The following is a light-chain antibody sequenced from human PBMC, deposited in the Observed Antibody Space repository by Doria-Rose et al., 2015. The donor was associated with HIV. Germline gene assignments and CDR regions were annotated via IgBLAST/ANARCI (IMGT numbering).Light chain of an antibody. Sequence: IRVTQSPESLGMSLGERATLNCKSNQSLLYTSKNYLAWYQQKPAQPPKLLIYWTSTRQSVIPARFSGSGSGTDFTLTISSLEAEDVAVYYCQQYYGTPSFGPGTTVDIK. V-gene: IGKV4-1*01. CDR3: QQYYGTPS. CDR1: QSLLYTSKNY. J-gene: IGKJ3*01. CDR2: WTS.